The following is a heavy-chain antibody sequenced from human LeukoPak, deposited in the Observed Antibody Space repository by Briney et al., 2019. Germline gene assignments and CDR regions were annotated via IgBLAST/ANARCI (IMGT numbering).Heavy chain of an antibody. CDR3: AKEESGSRNYYYYYGMDV. D-gene: IGHD3-10*01. CDR1: GFIFSSYA. CDR2: ISGSGGST. J-gene: IGHJ6*02. Sequence: PGGSLRLSCAASGFIFSSYAMSWVRQAPGKGLEWVSAISGSGGSTYYADSVKGRFTISRDNSKDTLYLQMNSLRAEDTAVYYCAKEESGSRNYYYYYGMDVWGQGTTVTVSS. V-gene: IGHV3-23*01.